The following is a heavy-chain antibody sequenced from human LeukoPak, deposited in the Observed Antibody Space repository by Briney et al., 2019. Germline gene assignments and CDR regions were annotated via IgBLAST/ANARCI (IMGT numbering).Heavy chain of an antibody. V-gene: IGHV4-4*07. CDR1: GDSIGSYY. Sequence: PSETLSPTCTVSGDSIGSYYWSWIRQPAGKGLEWIGRIDTSGSTNYNPSLKSRVTMSVDTSKNQFSLELSSVTAADTAVYYCATTTYYYDSSGYYFLDYWGQGTLVTVPS. CDR3: ATTTYYYDSSGYYFLDY. J-gene: IGHJ4*02. CDR2: IDTSGST. D-gene: IGHD3-22*01.